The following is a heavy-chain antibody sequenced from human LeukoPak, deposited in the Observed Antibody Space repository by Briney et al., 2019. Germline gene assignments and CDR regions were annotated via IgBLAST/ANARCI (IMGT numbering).Heavy chain of an antibody. D-gene: IGHD5-12*01. CDR1: GYSISSSNY. V-gene: IGHV4-28*05. CDR2: ICYSGSI. CDR3: ARAPVATPSEFDY. J-gene: IGHJ4*02. Sequence: PSETLSLTCAVSGYSISSSNYWAWIRQPPGKGLEWIGLICYSGSIYYNPSLKSRVAISADTPKNQFSLKLSSTTAADTAVYYCARAPVATPSEFDYWGQGTLVTVSS.